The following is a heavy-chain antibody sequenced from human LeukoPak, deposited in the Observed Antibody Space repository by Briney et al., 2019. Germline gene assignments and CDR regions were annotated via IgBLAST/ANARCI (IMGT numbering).Heavy chain of an antibody. D-gene: IGHD6-19*01. CDR2: IFPRDSDT. CDR1: GYTFTSYW. CDR3: TRHTNSGCDY. Sequence: GESLKISCKGSGYTFTSYWIGWVRQMPGKGLEWMGIIFPRDSDTRYSPSFQGKVTISADKTISTAYLQWSSLKASDTAMYYCTRHTNSGCDYWGQGTLVTVSS. V-gene: IGHV5-51*01. J-gene: IGHJ4*02.